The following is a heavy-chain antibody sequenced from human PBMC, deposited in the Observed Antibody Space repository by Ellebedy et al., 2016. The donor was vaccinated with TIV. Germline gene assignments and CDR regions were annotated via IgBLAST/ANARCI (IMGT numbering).Heavy chain of an antibody. Sequence: PGGSLRLSCAASGFTFSSYAMHWVRQAPGKGLEWVSVISYDGSNKYYADSVKGRFTISRDNSKNTLYLQMNSRRAEDTAVYYCARSEIVATWPYYYYGMDVWGQGTTVTVSS. CDR3: ARSEIVATWPYYYYGMDV. J-gene: IGHJ6*02. CDR1: GFTFSSYA. D-gene: IGHD5-12*01. V-gene: IGHV3-30*01. CDR2: ISYDGSNK.